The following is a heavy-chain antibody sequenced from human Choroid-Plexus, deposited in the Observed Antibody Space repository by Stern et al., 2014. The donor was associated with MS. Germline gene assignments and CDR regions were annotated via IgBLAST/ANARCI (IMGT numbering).Heavy chain of an antibody. CDR1: GFSFSSFG. CDR2: ISYDGSK. Sequence: VQLVESGGGVVPPGRPLRLFCAASGFSFSSFGMHWVRQAPGKGLEWVALISYDGSKDYADSVKGRFAISRDNSKNTLYLQMNSLRAEDTAVYYCAKDRQYLTFFFDFWGQGSLVTVSS. CDR3: AKDRQYLTFFFDF. J-gene: IGHJ4*02. V-gene: IGHV3-30*18. D-gene: IGHD2/OR15-2a*01.